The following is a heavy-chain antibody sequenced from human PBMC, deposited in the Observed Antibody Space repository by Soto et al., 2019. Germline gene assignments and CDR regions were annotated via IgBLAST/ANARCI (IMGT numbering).Heavy chain of an antibody. CDR3: ARDKTVVVVAATPDFDY. CDR2: ISAYNGNT. V-gene: IGHV1-18*01. J-gene: IGHJ4*02. D-gene: IGHD2-15*01. CDR1: GYTFTSYG. Sequence: QVQLVQSGAEVKKPGASVKVSCKASGYTFTSYGISWVRQAPGQGLEWMGWISAYNGNTNYAQKLQGRVTMTTDTSTSTAYMELRSLRSDDTAVYYCARDKTVVVVAATPDFDYWGQGTLVTVSS.